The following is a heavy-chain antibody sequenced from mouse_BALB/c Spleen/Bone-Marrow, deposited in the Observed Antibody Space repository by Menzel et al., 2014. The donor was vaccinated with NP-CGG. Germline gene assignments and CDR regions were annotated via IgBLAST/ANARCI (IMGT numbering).Heavy chain of an antibody. CDR2: IDPYYGGT. J-gene: IGHJ2*01. CDR1: GYSFTGYN. Sequence: VQLQQSGPELEKPGASVKISCKASGYSFTGYNMNWVKQSNGKSLEWIGNIDPYYGGTSYNQKFKGKATLTVDKSSSTALMEQRGLATEDAAVDYCARRGRRDGGFDYWGQGTTLTVSS. CDR3: ARRGRRDGGFDY. V-gene: IGHV1S135*01.